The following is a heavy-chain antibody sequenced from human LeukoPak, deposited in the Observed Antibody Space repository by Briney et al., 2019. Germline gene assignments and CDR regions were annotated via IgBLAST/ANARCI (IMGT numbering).Heavy chain of an antibody. V-gene: IGHV4-4*07. CDR3: ARDLYIDSSGYDAFDI. Sequence: SETLSLTCTVSGGSVSSYYWSWIRQPAGKGLEWIGRIYTGGSTNYNPSLKSRVTMSVDTSKNQFSLKLSSVTAADTAVYYCARDLYIDSSGYDAFDIWGQGTMVTVSS. D-gene: IGHD3-22*01. CDR1: GGSVSSYY. CDR2: IYTGGST. J-gene: IGHJ3*02.